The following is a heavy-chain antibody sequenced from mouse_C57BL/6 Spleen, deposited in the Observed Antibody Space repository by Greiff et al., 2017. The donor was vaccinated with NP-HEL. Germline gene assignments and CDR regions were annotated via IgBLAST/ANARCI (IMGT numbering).Heavy chain of an antibody. CDR3: ARDDYGSSYDY. J-gene: IGHJ2*01. Sequence: EVKLLESGGGLVKPGGSLKLSCAASGFTFSSYAMSWVRQTPEQRLEWVATISDGGSYTYYPDNVKGRFTISRDNAKNNLYLQMSHLKSEDTAMYYCARDDYGSSYDYWGQGTTLTVSS. D-gene: IGHD1-1*01. CDR1: GFTFSSYA. CDR2: ISDGGSYT. V-gene: IGHV5-4*01.